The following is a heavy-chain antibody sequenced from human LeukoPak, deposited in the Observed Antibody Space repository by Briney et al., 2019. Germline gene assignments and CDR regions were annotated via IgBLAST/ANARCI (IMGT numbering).Heavy chain of an antibody. Sequence: PSETLSLTCTVSGGSISSSSYYWGWIRQPPGKGLEWIGSIYYSGSTYYNPSLKSRVTISVDTSKNQFSLKLSSVTAADTAVYYCARFGGRSGGGNRHYYYYYMDVWGKGTTVTVSS. CDR3: ARFGGRSGGGNRHYYYYYMDV. V-gene: IGHV4-39*07. CDR2: IYYSGST. CDR1: GGSISSSSYY. J-gene: IGHJ6*03. D-gene: IGHD4-23*01.